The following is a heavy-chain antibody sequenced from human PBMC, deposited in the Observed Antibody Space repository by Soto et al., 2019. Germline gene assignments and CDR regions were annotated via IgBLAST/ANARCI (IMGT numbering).Heavy chain of an antibody. CDR3: ARDAVIMLTFGGVIGY. Sequence: PGGSLRLSCAASGFTFSSYGMHWVRQAPGKGLEWVAVISYDGSNKYYADSVKGRFTISRDNSKNMLHLQMNSLRAEDTAVYYCARDAVIMLTFGGVIGYWGQGTLVTVSS. CDR1: GFTFSSYG. D-gene: IGHD3-16*01. CDR2: ISYDGSNK. V-gene: IGHV3-30*03. J-gene: IGHJ4*02.